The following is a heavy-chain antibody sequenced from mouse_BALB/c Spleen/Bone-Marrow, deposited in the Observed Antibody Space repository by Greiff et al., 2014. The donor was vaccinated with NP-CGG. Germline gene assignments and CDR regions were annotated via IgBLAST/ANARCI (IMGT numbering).Heavy chain of an antibody. D-gene: IGHD2-4*01. Sequence: QVHVKQSGPGLVAPSQSLSITCTVSGFSLTGYGVNWVRQPPGKGLEWLGTIWGDGSSDYNSALKSRLSISKDNSKSQVFLKMNSLQTDDTANYYSARPTMITDYAMDYWGQGTSVTVSS. CDR2: IWGDGSS. CDR3: ARPTMITDYAMDY. V-gene: IGHV2-6-7*01. CDR1: GFSLTGYG. J-gene: IGHJ4*01.